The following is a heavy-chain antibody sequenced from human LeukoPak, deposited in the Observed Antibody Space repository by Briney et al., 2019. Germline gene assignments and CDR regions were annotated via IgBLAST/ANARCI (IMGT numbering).Heavy chain of an antibody. V-gene: IGHV3-30-3*01. D-gene: IGHD7-27*01. J-gene: IGHJ4*02. CDR1: GFTFSSYA. Sequence: GSLRLSCAASGFTFSSYAMHWVRQAPGKGLEWVAVISYDGSNKYYADSVKGRFTISRDNSKNTLYLQMNSLRAEDTAVYYCARDGDPTAYFDYWGQGTLVTVSS. CDR2: ISYDGSNK. CDR3: ARDGDPTAYFDY.